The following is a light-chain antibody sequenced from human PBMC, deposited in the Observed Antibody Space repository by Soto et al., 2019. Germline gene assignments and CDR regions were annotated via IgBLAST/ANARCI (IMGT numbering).Light chain of an antibody. CDR3: LQDYNYRT. CDR2: AAS. CDR1: QGIRND. J-gene: IGKJ1*01. V-gene: IGKV1-6*01. Sequence: AIQMTQSPSSLSASVGDRVTTTCRASQGIRNDLGWYQQKPGKAPKLLIYAASSLQSGVPSRFSGSGSGTDFTLTISSLQPEDFATYYCLQDYNYRTFGQGTKVDIK.